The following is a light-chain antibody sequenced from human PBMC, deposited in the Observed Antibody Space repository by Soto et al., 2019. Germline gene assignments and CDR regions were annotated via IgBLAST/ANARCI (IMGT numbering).Light chain of an antibody. V-gene: IGLV1-51*01. Sequence: QSVLTQPPSLSAAPGQTVTISCSGGSSNIGSNFVSWYQQLPGAAPKLLIYENNRRPSGIPDRFSGSKSGTSATLVITGLQTGDEADYYCGTWGTSLSAGPLFGGGTQLTVL. CDR2: ENN. J-gene: IGLJ2*01. CDR3: GTWGTSLSAGPL. CDR1: SSNIGSNF.